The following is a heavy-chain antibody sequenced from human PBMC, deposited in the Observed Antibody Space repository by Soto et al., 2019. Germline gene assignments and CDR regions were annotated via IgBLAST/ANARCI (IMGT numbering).Heavy chain of an antibody. V-gene: IGHV1-3*01. D-gene: IGHD3-10*01. CDR2: INAGNGNT. CDR3: AREPLYYYGSGSYYNHMGV. CDR1: GYTFTSYA. J-gene: IGHJ6*03. Sequence: ASVKVSCKASGYTFTSYAMHWVRQAPGQRLEWMGWINAGNGNTKYSQKFQGRVTITRDTSASTAYMELSSLRSEDTAVYYCAREPLYYYGSGSYYNHMGVWGKGTTVTVSS.